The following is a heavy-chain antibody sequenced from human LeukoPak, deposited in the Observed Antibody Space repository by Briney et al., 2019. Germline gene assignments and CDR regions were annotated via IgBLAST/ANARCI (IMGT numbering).Heavy chain of an antibody. CDR1: GYTFTSYG. CDR3: ARARYYYGMDV. V-gene: IGHV1-46*01. J-gene: IGHJ6*02. CDR2: INPSGGST. Sequence: ASVKVSCKASGYTFTSYGISWVRQAPGQGLEWMGIINPSGGSTSYAQKFQGRVTMTRDTSTSTVYMELSSLRSEDTAVYYCARARYYYGMDVWGQGTTVTVSS.